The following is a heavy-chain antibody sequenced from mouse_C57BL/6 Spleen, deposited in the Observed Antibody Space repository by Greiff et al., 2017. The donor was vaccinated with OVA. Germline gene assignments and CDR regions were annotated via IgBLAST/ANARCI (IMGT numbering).Heavy chain of an antibody. CDR2: INPGSGGT. J-gene: IGHJ3*01. CDR1: GYAFTNYL. D-gene: IGHD2-4*01. Sequence: VKLQESGAELVRPGTSVKVSCKASGYAFTNYLIEWVKQRPGQGLEWIGVINPGSGGTNYNEKFKGKATLTADKSSSTAYMQLSSLTSEDSAVYFCARRGDDYLFAYWGQGTLVTVSA. V-gene: IGHV1-54*01. CDR3: ARRGDDYLFAY.